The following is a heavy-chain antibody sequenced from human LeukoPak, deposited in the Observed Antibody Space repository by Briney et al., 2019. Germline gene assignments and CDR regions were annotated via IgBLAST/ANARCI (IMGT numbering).Heavy chain of an antibody. Sequence: GESLKISCKGSGYSFTSYWIGWVRQMPGKGLEWMGIIYPGDSDTRYSPSFQGQVTISADKSITTAYLQWSSLKASDTAMYYCARRGPNYGGNSGRYFDYWGQGTLVTVSS. D-gene: IGHD4-17*01. CDR1: GYSFTSYW. CDR3: ARRGPNYGGNSGRYFDY. J-gene: IGHJ4*02. CDR2: IYPGDSDT. V-gene: IGHV5-51*01.